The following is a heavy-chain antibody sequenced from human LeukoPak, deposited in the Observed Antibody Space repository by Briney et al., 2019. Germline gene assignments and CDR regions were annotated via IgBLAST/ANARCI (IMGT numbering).Heavy chain of an antibody. D-gene: IGHD6-19*01. CDR3: ARDQKGSSGWYGGGYFDY. Sequence: AGSLRLSCAASGFTFSSYWMSWVRQAPGKGLEWVANIKQDGSEKYYVDSVKGRFTISRDNAKNSLYLQMNSLRSEDTAVYYCARDQKGSSGWYGGGYFDYWGQGTLVTVSS. V-gene: IGHV3-7*01. J-gene: IGHJ4*02. CDR2: IKQDGSEK. CDR1: GFTFSSYW.